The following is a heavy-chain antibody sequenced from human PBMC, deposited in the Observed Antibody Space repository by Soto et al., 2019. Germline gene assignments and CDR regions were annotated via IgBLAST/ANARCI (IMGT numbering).Heavy chain of an antibody. J-gene: IGHJ4*02. CDR1: GFTFSSYG. CDR2: ISSSSSTI. D-gene: IGHD6-19*01. CDR3: AREISVAGGHFDY. V-gene: IGHV3-48*02. Sequence: EVQLVESGGGLVQPGGSLRLSCTASGFTFSSYGRNWVRQAPEKGLEWVSSISSSSSTIYYADSVRGRFTISRDNAKNSLYLQMNSLRDEDTAVYYCAREISVAGGHFDYWGQGTLVTVSS.